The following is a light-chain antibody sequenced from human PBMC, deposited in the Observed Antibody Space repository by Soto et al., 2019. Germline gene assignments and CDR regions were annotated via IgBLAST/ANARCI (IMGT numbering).Light chain of an antibody. CDR3: QQYYSYPWT. CDR1: QGISIY. J-gene: IGKJ1*01. Sequence: AIRMTQSPSSFSASTGDRVTITCRASQGISIYLAWYQQKPGKAPKLLIYAASTLQSGVPSRFSGSGSGTDFTLTISCLQSEDFATYYCQQYYSYPWTFGRGTKVDIK. CDR2: AAS. V-gene: IGKV1-8*01.